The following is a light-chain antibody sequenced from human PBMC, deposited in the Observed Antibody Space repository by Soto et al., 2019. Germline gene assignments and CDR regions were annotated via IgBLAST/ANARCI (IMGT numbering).Light chain of an antibody. J-gene: IGLJ1*01. V-gene: IGLV2-8*01. CDR1: ASDIGGYNF. Sequence: QSALTQPPSASGSPGQAVAISCTGTASDIGGYNFVSWYQQHPGQAPKLMIYEVNKRPSGVPVGLSGSNSGNTASLTVSGLQAEEVADSYYSSHGATSPYVFGTGNKLTLL. CDR2: EVN. CDR3: SSHGATSPYV.